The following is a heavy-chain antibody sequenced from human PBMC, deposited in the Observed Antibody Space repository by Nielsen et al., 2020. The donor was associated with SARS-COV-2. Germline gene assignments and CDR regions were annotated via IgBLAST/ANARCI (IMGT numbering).Heavy chain of an antibody. CDR2: ISSSGSTI. V-gene: IGHV3-48*03. J-gene: IGHJ6*02. CDR3: ARAPPRIAVAGYYYYYGMDV. D-gene: IGHD6-19*01. Sequence: WIRQPPGKGLEWVSYISSSGSTIYYADSVKGRFTISRDNAKNSLYLQMNSLRAEDMAVYYCARAPPRIAVAGYYYYYGMDVWGQGTTVTVSS.